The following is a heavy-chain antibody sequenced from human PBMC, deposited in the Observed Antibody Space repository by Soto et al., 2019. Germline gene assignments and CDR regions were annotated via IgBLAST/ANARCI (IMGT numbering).Heavy chain of an antibody. CDR2: IIPIFGTA. CDR3: ARSGIVVVTPMGAFDI. V-gene: IGHV1-69*06. CDR1: GGAFSSCA. D-gene: IGHD2-21*02. Sequence: SVKVSWKASGGAFSSCARSWVRQSPEQGLGWMGGIIPIFGTANYAQKFQGRVTITADKSTSTAYMELSSLRSEDTAVYYCARSGIVVVTPMGAFDIRGQGTMVTVSS. J-gene: IGHJ3*02.